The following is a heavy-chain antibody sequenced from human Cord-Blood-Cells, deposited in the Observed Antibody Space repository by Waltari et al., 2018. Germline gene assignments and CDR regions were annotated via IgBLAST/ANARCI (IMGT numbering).Heavy chain of an antibody. J-gene: IGHJ4*02. Sequence: EVQLVESGGGLVQPGGSLRLSCAASGFTFSSYDMHWVRQATGKGLGWGSAIGTAGDTYYPGSVKGRFTISRENAKNSLYLQMNSLRAGDTAVYYCARGRPYSSSFDYWGQGTLVTVSS. CDR1: GFTFSSYD. D-gene: IGHD6-6*01. CDR3: ARGRPYSSSFDY. CDR2: IGTAGDT. V-gene: IGHV3-13*01.